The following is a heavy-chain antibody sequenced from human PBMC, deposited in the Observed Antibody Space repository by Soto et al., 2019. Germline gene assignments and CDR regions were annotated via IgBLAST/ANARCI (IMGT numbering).Heavy chain of an antibody. V-gene: IGHV4-34*01. J-gene: IGHJ4*02. CDR3: ARDDYSGSWN. Sequence: QVQLHQWGAGLLKPSETLSLTCTVSGGSFSDYYWTWIRQPPGKGLEWLGEINHFGNTNYNPSLKRRLTISVDASKNQFSLRLTSGTAAATAVYYFARDDYSGSWNGGQGTLVTVSS. CDR2: INHFGNT. D-gene: IGHD6-13*01. CDR1: GGSFSDYY.